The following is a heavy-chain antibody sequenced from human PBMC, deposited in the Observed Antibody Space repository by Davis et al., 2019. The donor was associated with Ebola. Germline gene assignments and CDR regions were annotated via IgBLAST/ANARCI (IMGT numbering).Heavy chain of an antibody. CDR3: ASSVGYCSSTSCQEDY. D-gene: IGHD2-2*03. J-gene: IGHJ4*02. V-gene: IGHV3-21*01. Sequence: PSETLSLTCTASGFTFVTYYMNWVRQAPGKGLEWVSSISSSGTYIYYADSVRGRFTISRDNAKNSVFLQMNSLRAEDTAVYYCASSVGYCSSTSCQEDYWGQGTLVTVSS. CDR2: ISSSGTYI. CDR1: GFTFVTYY.